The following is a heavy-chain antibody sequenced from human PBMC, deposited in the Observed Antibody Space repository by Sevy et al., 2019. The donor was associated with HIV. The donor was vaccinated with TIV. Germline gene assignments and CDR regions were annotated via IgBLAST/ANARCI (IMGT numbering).Heavy chain of an antibody. CDR3: TTDSTERRLSARLDY. CDR2: IKSKTEGGTT. CDR1: GFTFSNAW. V-gene: IGHV3-15*01. D-gene: IGHD1-1*01. Sequence: GGSLRLSCAASGFTFSNAWMSWVRQAPGKGLEWVGRIKSKTEGGTTDYAEHVKGRFTISTDYSNITLNLQMNSLKTEDTAIDYCTTDSTERRLSARLDYWGQGTLVTVSS. J-gene: IGHJ4*02.